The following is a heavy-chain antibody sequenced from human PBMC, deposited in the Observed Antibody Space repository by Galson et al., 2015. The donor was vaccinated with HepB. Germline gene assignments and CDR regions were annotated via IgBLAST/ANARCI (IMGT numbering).Heavy chain of an antibody. V-gene: IGHV3-74*01. CDR2: INSDGSYT. CDR3: ARTRGAAAGIFDY. D-gene: IGHD6-13*01. J-gene: IGHJ4*02. Sequence: LRLSCAASGFPFSWYWMHWVRQVPGKGLVWVARINSDGSYTTYADSVKGRFTISRDNAKNTLYLQMNSPRAEDTALYYCARTRGAAAGIFDYWGQGTLVTVSS. CDR1: GFPFSWYW.